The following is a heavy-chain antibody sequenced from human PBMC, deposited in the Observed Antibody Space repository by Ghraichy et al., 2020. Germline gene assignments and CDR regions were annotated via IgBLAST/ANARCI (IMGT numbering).Heavy chain of an antibody. CDR1: GAAISRYY. V-gene: IGHV4-4*07. CDR3: ARDFYDNMGLGDYGMDV. CDR2: VYISGST. J-gene: IGHJ6*02. D-gene: IGHD3-22*01. Sequence: LRLSCTVSGAAISRYYWSWIRQPAGKGLEWIGRVYISGSTQSNPSLKSRVTMSINTSKNQFSLRLNSVTAADTAVYYCARDFYDNMGLGDYGMDVWGQGTTVTVSS.